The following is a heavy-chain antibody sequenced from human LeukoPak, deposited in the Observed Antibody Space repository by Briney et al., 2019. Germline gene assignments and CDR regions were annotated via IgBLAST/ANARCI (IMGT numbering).Heavy chain of an antibody. CDR3: ATSDSTTGNWFDP. V-gene: IGHV1-46*01. J-gene: IGHJ5*02. CDR1: GNTFSRYY. D-gene: IGHD2-21*01. CDR2: ITPTTGGA. Sequence: ASVKVSCKASGNTFSRYYFHWVRQAPGQGLDWMGIITPTTGGANHAQKFQGRVATTRDTSTSTVYMELSSLTSGDTAVYYCATSDSTTGNWFDPWGQGTRVSVSS.